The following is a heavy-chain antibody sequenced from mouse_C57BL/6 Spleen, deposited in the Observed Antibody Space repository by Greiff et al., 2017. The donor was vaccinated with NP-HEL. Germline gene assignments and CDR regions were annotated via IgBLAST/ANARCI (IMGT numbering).Heavy chain of an antibody. CDR1: GYTFTDYN. Sequence: EVQLQQSGPELVKPGASVKIPCKASGYTFTDYNMDWVKQSHGKSLEWIGDINPNNGGTIYNQKFKGKATLTVDKSSSTAYMELRSLTSEDTAVYYCARGMGVYWYFDVWGTGTTVTVSS. V-gene: IGHV1-18*01. J-gene: IGHJ1*03. CDR2: INPNNGGT. CDR3: ARGMGVYWYFDV. D-gene: IGHD2-3*01.